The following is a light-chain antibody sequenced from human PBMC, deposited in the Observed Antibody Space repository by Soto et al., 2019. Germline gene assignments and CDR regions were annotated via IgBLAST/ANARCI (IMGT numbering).Light chain of an antibody. J-gene: IGKJ5*01. CDR1: QSVSSSY. CDR3: QQHGSSPIT. V-gene: IGKV3-20*01. CDR2: GAS. Sequence: EIVLTLSPGTLSLSPGERATLYCRASQSVSSSYLAWYQQKPGQAPRLLIYGASSRATGIPDIFSGSGSGTDFTLTISGLEPEDFAVYYGQQHGSSPITFGQGTRLEIK.